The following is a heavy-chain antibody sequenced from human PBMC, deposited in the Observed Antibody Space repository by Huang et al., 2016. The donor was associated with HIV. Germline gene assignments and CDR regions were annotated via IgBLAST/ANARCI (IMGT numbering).Heavy chain of an antibody. D-gene: IGHD6-13*01. CDR2: ISAYTGTT. CDR1: GYTFTSSG. J-gene: IGHJ3*02. V-gene: IGHV1-18*04. CDR3: ARVHSSSWFGAFDI. Sequence: QVQLVQSGAEVKKPGASVKVSCKTSGYTFTSSGISWVRQATGQGTEWMGWISAYTGTTNYAQKRQGRGNMTTDTSTSTAYMELRSLRSDDTAVYYCARVHSSSWFGAFDIWGQGTMVTVSS.